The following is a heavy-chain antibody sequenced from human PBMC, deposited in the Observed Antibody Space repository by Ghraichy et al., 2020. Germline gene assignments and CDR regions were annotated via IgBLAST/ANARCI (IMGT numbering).Heavy chain of an antibody. Sequence: SETLSLTCAVSGDAFGAGGYSWSWIRQSPGKGLEWVGYTYHDGTTHLNPSLKNRVTILVDKSKNQFSLNLSSLTAADTAVYYCARGAHDYAFDYWGQGAPVTVTS. CDR1: GDAFGAGGYS. J-gene: IGHJ4*02. V-gene: IGHV4-30-2*06. D-gene: IGHD4-17*01. CDR2: TYHDGTT. CDR3: ARGAHDYAFDY.